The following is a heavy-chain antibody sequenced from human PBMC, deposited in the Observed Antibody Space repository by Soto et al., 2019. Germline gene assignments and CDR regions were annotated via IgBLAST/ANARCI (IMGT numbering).Heavy chain of an antibody. J-gene: IGHJ6*02. CDR2: IYPGDSDT. V-gene: IGHV5-51*01. Sequence: PGESLKISCKGSGYSFTSYWICWVRQMPGKGLEWMGIIYPGDSDTRYSPSFQGQVTISADKSISTAYLQWSSLKASDTAMYYCARPREAGKYYYGVDVWGQGTTVTVSS. CDR1: GYSFTSYW. D-gene: IGHD6-19*01. CDR3: ARPREAGKYYYGVDV.